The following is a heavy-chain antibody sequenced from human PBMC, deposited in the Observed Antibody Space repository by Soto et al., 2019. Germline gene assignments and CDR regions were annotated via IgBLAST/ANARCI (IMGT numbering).Heavy chain of an antibody. D-gene: IGHD1-26*01. CDR2: IYYSGST. J-gene: IGHJ4*02. Sequence: TSETLSLTCTVSGGSVSSGSYYWSWIRQPPGKGLEWIGYIYYSGSTNYNPSLKSRVTISVDTSKNQFSLKLSSVTAADTAVYYCASFSGSYYFDYWGQGTLVTVSS. CDR1: GGSVSSGSYY. V-gene: IGHV4-61*01. CDR3: ASFSGSYYFDY.